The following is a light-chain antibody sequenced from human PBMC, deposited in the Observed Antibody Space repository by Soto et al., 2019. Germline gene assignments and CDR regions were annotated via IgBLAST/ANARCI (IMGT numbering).Light chain of an antibody. J-gene: IGLJ2*01. CDR1: SSDVGSYNL. CDR2: EGS. V-gene: IGLV2-23*01. Sequence: QSVLTQPASVSGSPGQSITISCTGTSSDVGSYNLVSWYQQHPGKAPKLMIYEGSKRPSGVSNRFAGSKSGNTASLTIAGRRAEDEADYYCCSYAGSSTVVFGGGTKLTVL. CDR3: CSYAGSSTVV.